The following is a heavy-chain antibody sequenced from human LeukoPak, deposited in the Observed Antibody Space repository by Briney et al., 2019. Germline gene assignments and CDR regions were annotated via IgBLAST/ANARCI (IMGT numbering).Heavy chain of an antibody. J-gene: IGHJ3*02. CDR1: GFTFSSYA. Sequence: PGGSLRLSCAASGFTFSSYAMHWVRQAPGKGLEYVSAISSNGGGTYYANSVKGRFTISRDNSKNTLYLQMGSLRAEDMAVYYCARGQLVPRTAFDIWGQGTMVTVSS. CDR2: ISSNGGGT. CDR3: ARGQLVPRTAFDI. D-gene: IGHD6-6*01. V-gene: IGHV3-64*01.